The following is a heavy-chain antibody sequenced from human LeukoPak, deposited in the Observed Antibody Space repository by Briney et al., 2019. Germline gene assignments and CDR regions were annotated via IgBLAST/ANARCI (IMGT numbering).Heavy chain of an antibody. CDR1: GFTFSSYT. J-gene: IGHJ3*02. CDR3: AKGRYCSSTSCYSTAFDI. CDR2: VSGSSSYI. V-gene: IGHV3-21*01. Sequence: KSGGSLRLSCAASGFTFSSYTMTWVRQAPGKGLEWVSCVSGSSSYIYYADSVKGRFTISRDNAKNSLYLQMNSLRAEDTAVYYCAKGRYCSSTSCYSTAFDIWGQGTMVTVSS. D-gene: IGHD2-2*02.